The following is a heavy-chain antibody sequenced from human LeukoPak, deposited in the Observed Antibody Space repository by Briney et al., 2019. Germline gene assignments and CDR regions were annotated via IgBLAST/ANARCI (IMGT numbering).Heavy chain of an antibody. D-gene: IGHD2-15*01. CDR3: ARKGEYCSRGSCRYAMDV. CDR1: GFTFSSYE. Sequence: GGSLRLSCAASGFTFSSYEMNWVRQAPGKGLEWVSYISSSGSTIYYADSVKGRFTISRDNAKNSLYLQMNSLRAEDTAVYYCARKGEYCSRGSCRYAMDVWGQGTTVTVSS. CDR2: ISSSGSTI. V-gene: IGHV3-48*03. J-gene: IGHJ6*02.